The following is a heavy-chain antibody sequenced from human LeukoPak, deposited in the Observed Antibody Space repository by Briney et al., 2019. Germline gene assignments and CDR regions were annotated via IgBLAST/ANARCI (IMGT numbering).Heavy chain of an antibody. Sequence: ASVKVSCKASGYTFTSYYMHWVRQAPGQGLEWMGIIDPSGGSTSYAQKFQGRVTMTRDTSISTAYMELNSLRSEDTAVYYCARGRNSWYNYWGQGTLVTVSS. V-gene: IGHV1-46*01. CDR1: GYTFTSYY. D-gene: IGHD6-13*01. CDR3: ARGRNSWYNY. J-gene: IGHJ4*02. CDR2: IDPSGGST.